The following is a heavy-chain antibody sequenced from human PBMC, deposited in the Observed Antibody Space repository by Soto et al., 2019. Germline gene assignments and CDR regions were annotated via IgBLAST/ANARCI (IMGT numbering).Heavy chain of an antibody. J-gene: IGHJ3*02. D-gene: IGHD3-22*01. CDR1: GGSISSYY. CDR2: IYTSGST. Sequence: QVQLQESGPGLVKPSETLSLTCTVSGGSISSYYWSWIRQPAGKGLEWIGRIYTSGSTNYNPSLKSRVPMSVDTSKNQFSLKLSSVTAADTAVYYCARGPYDTRNSHAFDIWGQGTMVTVSS. CDR3: ARGPYDTRNSHAFDI. V-gene: IGHV4-4*07.